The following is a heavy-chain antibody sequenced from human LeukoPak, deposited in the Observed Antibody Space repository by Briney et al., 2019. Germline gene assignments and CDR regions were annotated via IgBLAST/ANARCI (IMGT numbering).Heavy chain of an antibody. D-gene: IGHD6-6*01. J-gene: IGHJ6*03. CDR3: ARGGAAREGHYYYYYMDV. Sequence: KASETLSLTCTVSGGSISTGGYYWSWIRQHPGKGLEWFGYNYYSGSTYYNPSRKSRVTISVDTSKKQFSLKLSSVTAADTAVYYCARGGAAREGHYYYYYMDVWGKGTTVTVSS. V-gene: IGHV4-30-4*08. CDR1: GGSISTGGYY. CDR2: NYYSGST.